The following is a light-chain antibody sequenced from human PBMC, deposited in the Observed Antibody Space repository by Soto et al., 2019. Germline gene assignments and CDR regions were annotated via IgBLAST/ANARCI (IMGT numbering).Light chain of an antibody. CDR2: SAS. Sequence: DIQMTQSPSSLSAVVGDRVTITCRASQTIDGYLNWFQQKLGEAPRLLIYSASILQSGVPSRFSGSGSGTDFTLTITSLQPEDFATYFCQQSFGYGETFGQGTKVDIK. J-gene: IGKJ1*01. CDR1: QTIDGY. V-gene: IGKV1-39*01. CDR3: QQSFGYGET.